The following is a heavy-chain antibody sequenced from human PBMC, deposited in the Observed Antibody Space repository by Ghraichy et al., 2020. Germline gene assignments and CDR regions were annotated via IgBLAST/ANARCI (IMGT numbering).Heavy chain of an antibody. CDR3: AKGGPILGTDYYMDV. Sequence: GGSLRLSCAASGFTFSNNAMSWVRQAPRKGLEWVSGISVSGGSTYHADSVKGRFTISRDNSKNTLYLQMNTLRAEDTALYYCAKGGPILGTDYYMDVWGKGPAVTVSS. CDR2: ISVSGGST. V-gene: IGHV3-23*01. CDR1: GFTFSNNA. D-gene: IGHD1-1*01. J-gene: IGHJ6*03.